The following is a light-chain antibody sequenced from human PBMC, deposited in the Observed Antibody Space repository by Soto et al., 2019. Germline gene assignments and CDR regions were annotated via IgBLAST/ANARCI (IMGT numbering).Light chain of an antibody. CDR1: QDIRSF. V-gene: IGKV1-9*01. J-gene: IGKJ4*01. CDR3: QHLNSYPRALA. Sequence: DIQLTKSPSFLSGSVGDRVNITCLGSQDIRSFLAWYQQKVGKAPKLLIYATSTLESGVSSRFSGSGSGTEFTLTISSLQPEDFATYYCQHLNSYPRALAFGGGTKVDI. CDR2: ATS.